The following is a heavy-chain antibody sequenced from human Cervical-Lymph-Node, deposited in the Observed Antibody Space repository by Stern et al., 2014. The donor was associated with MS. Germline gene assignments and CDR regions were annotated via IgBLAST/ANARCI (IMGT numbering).Heavy chain of an antibody. Sequence: QLQLQESGPGLVKPSQTLSLTCTVSGGPISSGSYYWTWIRQHPGKGLEWLGYIYYSGNTSYNPSLKSRVTISVDMSKNQFSLKLSSVTAADTAVYFCARIYSNSDQYYYGMDVWGQGTTVTVSS. CDR3: ARIYSNSDQYYYGMDV. CDR1: GGPISSGSYY. D-gene: IGHD4-11*01. CDR2: IYYSGNT. V-gene: IGHV4-31*03. J-gene: IGHJ6*02.